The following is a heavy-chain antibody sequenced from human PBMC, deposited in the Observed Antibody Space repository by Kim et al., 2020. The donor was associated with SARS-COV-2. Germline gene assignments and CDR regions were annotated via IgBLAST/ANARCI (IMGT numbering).Heavy chain of an antibody. D-gene: IGHD1-26*01. CDR3: TGGGPGSYGAESDY. Sequence: GGSLRLSCTASGFTFGGYAMSWFRQAPGKGLEWVGFIRSKAYGWTTEYAASVKGRFTISRDDSKNIAYLQMNSLKTEDTAVYYCTGGGPGSYGAESDYWGQGTLVADSS. J-gene: IGHJ4*02. CDR2: IRSKAYGWTT. CDR1: GFTFGGYA. V-gene: IGHV3-49*03.